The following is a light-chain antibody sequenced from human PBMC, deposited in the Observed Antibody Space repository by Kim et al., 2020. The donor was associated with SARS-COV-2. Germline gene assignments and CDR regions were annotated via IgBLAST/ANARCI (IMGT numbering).Light chain of an antibody. Sequence: GQTVTISCSGSTSNIRVNTVIWYQHLPGTAPKLLIHSNDQRPSGVPDRFSGSKSGTSASLAISGLRSEDEADYYCAAWDNSLSAWVFGGGTQLTVL. CDR2: SND. CDR1: TSNIRVNT. CDR3: AAWDNSLSAWV. J-gene: IGLJ3*02. V-gene: IGLV1-44*01.